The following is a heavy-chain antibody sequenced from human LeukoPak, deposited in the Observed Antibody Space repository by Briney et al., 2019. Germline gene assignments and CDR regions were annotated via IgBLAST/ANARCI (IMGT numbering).Heavy chain of an antibody. D-gene: IGHD3-10*01. CDR2: IYPGDSDT. CDR3: ARDLDNYYGSGSYFDY. J-gene: IGHJ4*02. CDR1: GYSFTSYW. Sequence: GESLKISCKGSGYSFTSYWIGWVRQMPGKGLEWMGIIYPGDSDTRYSPSFQGQVTISADKSISTAYLQWSSLKASDTAMYYCARDLDNYYGSGSYFDYWGQGTLVAVSS. V-gene: IGHV5-51*01.